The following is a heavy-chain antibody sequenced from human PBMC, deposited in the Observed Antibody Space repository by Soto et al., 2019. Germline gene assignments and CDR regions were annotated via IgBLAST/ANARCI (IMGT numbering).Heavy chain of an antibody. CDR2: IYSGGNT. V-gene: IGHV3-53*04. CDR1: GITVSDNY. J-gene: IGHJ4*02. Sequence: EVPLVESGGGLVQPGDSLTLSCAASGITVSDNYMSWVRQAPGKGLEWVSIIYSGGNTRHADSVKGRFTISRHNSKNTLYLQMNSLRPEDTAVYFCARAVYSGELAYWGQGTLVTVSS. CDR3: ARAVYSGELAY. D-gene: IGHD5-12*01.